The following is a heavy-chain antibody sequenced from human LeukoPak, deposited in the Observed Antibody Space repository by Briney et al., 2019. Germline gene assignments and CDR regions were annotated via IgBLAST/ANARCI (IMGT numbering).Heavy chain of an antibody. CDR2: IYYSGST. CDR1: GGSISSYY. CDR3: ARDGLSTVTTHWFDP. V-gene: IGHV4-59*01. J-gene: IGHJ5*02. Sequence: SETLSLTCTVSGGSISSYYWSWIRQPPGKGLEWIGYIYYSGSTNYNPSLKSRVTISVDTSKNQFSLKLSSVIAADTAVYYCARDGLSTVTTHWFDPWGQGTLVTVSS. D-gene: IGHD4-11*01.